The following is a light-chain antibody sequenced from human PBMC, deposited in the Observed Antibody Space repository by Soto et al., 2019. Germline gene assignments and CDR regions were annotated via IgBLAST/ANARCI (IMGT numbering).Light chain of an antibody. CDR1: QTISSW. Sequence: DIQMTQSPSTLSASVGDRVTITCRASQTISSWLAWYQQKPGKAPKVLIYDASSLQSGVPSRFSGSGSGTEFTLTISSLQPEDFAIYYCQQYNSYSPWTFGQGTKVDIK. J-gene: IGKJ1*01. CDR2: DAS. V-gene: IGKV1-5*01. CDR3: QQYNSYSPWT.